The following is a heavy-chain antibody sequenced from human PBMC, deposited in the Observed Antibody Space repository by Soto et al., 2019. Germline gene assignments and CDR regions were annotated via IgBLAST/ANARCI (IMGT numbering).Heavy chain of an antibody. Sequence: EVQLVESGGGLVQPGGSLRLACAASGFMFSSYSMNWVRQAPGKGLEWVSYMSSSSDTIYYADSVKGRFTISRDNAKNSLYLQMNSLKDEDTAVYYCARDAALVVISFLKNYFDYWGQGTLVTVSS. CDR3: ARDAALVVISFLKNYFDY. V-gene: IGHV3-48*02. J-gene: IGHJ4*02. D-gene: IGHD3-22*01. CDR1: GFMFSSYS. CDR2: MSSSSDTI.